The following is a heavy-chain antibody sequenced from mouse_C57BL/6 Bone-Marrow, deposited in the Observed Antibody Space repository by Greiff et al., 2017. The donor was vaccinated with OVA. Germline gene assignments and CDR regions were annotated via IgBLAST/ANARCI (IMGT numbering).Heavy chain of an antibody. Sequence: VQLQQSGPGMVKPSQSLSLTCTVTGYSITSGYDWHWIRHFPGNKLEWMGYISYSGSTNYNPSLKSRISITHDTSTNHFFLKLNSVTTEDTATYYCARDGYDYWGQGTTLTVSS. CDR2: ISYSGST. CDR3: ARDGYDY. V-gene: IGHV3-1*01. CDR1: GYSITSGYD. J-gene: IGHJ2*01. D-gene: IGHD2-2*01.